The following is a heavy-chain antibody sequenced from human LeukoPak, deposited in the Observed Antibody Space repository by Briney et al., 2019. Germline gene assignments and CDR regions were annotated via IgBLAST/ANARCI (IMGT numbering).Heavy chain of an antibody. CDR1: GFTFSSYG. CDR2: IWYDGSNK. J-gene: IGHJ6*02. V-gene: IGHV3-33*01. Sequence: PGGSLRLSCAASGFTFSSYGMHWVRQAPGKGLEWVAVIWYDGSNKYYADSVKGRFTISRDNSKNTLYLQMNSLRAEDTAVYYCARGPKVVRAGYCSSTSCKSKKAYYYGMDVWGQGTTVTVSS. CDR3: ARGPKVVRAGYCSSTSCKSKKAYYYGMDV. D-gene: IGHD2-2*01.